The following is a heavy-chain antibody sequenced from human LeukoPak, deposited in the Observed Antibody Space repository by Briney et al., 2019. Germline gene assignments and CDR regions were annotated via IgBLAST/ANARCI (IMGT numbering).Heavy chain of an antibody. CDR2: INHSGST. V-gene: IGHV4-34*01. J-gene: IGHJ4*02. CDR1: GGSFSGYY. Sequence: SETLSLTCAVYGGSFSGYYWSWIRQPPGKGLEWIGEINHSGSTNYNPSLKSRVTISVDTSKNQFSLKLSSVTAADTAVYYCARDIDYWGQGTLVTVSS. CDR3: ARDIDY.